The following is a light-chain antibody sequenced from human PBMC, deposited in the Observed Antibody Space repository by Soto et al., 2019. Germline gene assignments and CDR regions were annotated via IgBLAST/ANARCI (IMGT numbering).Light chain of an antibody. Sequence: QSALTQPASVSGSPGQSITISCTGTSSDVGGYNHVSWYQQHPGKAPKLMIYEVSNRPSGVSNRFSGSKSGNTASLTISGLQAEDEADYYCSSFTNRNTWVFGGGTKVTVL. V-gene: IGLV2-14*01. CDR2: EVS. CDR1: SSDVGGYNH. CDR3: SSFTNRNTWV. J-gene: IGLJ3*02.